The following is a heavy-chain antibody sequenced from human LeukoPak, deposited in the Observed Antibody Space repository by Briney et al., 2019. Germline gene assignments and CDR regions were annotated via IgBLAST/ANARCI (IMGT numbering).Heavy chain of an antibody. CDR1: GFTFSSYW. Sequence: GGYLRLSCEASGFTFSSYWMHWVRQVPGKGLMWVSRINTDGSETTYADSVKGRFTISRDNAKNTLYLQVSSLRADDTAVYYCANKGATGHFDYWGQGTLVTVSS. CDR3: ANKGATGHFDY. J-gene: IGHJ4*02. D-gene: IGHD1-26*01. V-gene: IGHV3-74*03. CDR2: INTDGSET.